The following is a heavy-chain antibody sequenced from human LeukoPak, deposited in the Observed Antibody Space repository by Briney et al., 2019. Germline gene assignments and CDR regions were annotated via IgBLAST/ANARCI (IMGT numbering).Heavy chain of an antibody. V-gene: IGHV3-74*01. Sequence: GGSLRLSCAASGFTFNSFWMHWVRQAPGKGLVWVSHINSDGSSTSYADSVKGRFTISRDNAKNTLYLQTNSLRAEDTAVYYCARGPNSQDYWGQGTLVTVSS. CDR2: INSDGSST. CDR1: GFTFNSFW. J-gene: IGHJ4*02. CDR3: ARGPNSQDY. D-gene: IGHD4-23*01.